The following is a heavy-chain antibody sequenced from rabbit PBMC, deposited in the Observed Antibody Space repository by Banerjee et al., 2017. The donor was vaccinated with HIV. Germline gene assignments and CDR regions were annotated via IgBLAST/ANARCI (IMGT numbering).Heavy chain of an antibody. V-gene: IGHV1S40*01. CDR3: ARDACTSSTDYAYYFNL. D-gene: IGHD1-1*01. J-gene: IGHJ4*01. CDR2: IYAGSRGST. CDR1: GFSFSSSYY. Sequence: QSLEESGGDLVKPGASLTLTCTASGFSFSSSYYMCWVRQAPGKGLEWIACIYAGSRGSTWYATWVNGRFTISKTSSTTVTLQLTSLTAADTATYFCARDACTSSTDYAYYFNLWGQGTLVTVS.